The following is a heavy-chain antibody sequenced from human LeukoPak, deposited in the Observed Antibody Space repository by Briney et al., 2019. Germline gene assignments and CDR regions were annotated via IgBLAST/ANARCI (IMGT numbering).Heavy chain of an antibody. D-gene: IGHD3-10*01. CDR3: ARDSYYYGSGSSYYFDY. CDR1: GYTFTSYA. J-gene: IGHJ4*02. Sequence: PMASVKVSCKASGYTFTSYAISWVRQAPGQGLEWMGGIIPIFGTANYAQKFQGRVTITADESTSTAYMELSSLRSEDTAVYYCARDSYYYGSGSSYYFDYWGQGTLVTVSS. CDR2: IIPIFGTA. V-gene: IGHV1-69*13.